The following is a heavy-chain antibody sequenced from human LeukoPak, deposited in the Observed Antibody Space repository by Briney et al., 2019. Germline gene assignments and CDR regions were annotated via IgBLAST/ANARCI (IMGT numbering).Heavy chain of an antibody. CDR3: ANSGYTSSWYGTDFDY. Sequence: WGALRLSCAASGFTFSSYAMSWVRQAPGKGLEWVSTINGRGANTYYADSVKGRFTISRDNSKNTLYLQMNSLRAEDTAIYYCANSGYTSSWYGTDFDYWGQGTLVTVSS. V-gene: IGHV3-23*01. D-gene: IGHD6-13*01. J-gene: IGHJ4*02. CDR1: GFTFSSYA. CDR2: INGRGANT.